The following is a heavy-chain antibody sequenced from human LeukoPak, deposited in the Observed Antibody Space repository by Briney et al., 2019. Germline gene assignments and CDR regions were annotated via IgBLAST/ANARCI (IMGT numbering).Heavy chain of an antibody. CDR1: GFTFNSYA. CDR3: AKDRVAAALMAAFQH. D-gene: IGHD2-15*01. Sequence: PGGSLRLSCAASGFTFNSYAMSWVRQAPGKGLEWVSGISGSAGSTYYADSVKGRFTISRDSSKSTLYLHMNSLRAEDTAVYYCAKDRVAAALMAAFQHWGQGTLVTVSS. J-gene: IGHJ1*01. V-gene: IGHV3-23*01. CDR2: ISGSAGST.